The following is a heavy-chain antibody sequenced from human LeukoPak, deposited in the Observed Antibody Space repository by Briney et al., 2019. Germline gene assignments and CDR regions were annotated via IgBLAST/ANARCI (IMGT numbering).Heavy chain of an antibody. V-gene: IGHV1-2*02. J-gene: IGHJ4*02. D-gene: IGHD3-16*01. CDR2: INPNSSGT. CDR1: GYTFTYYY. Sequence: ASVTVSCKASGYTFTYYYMHWVRQAPGQGLEWMGWINPNSSGTNYAQKVQGRVTMTRDTSISTAYMELSRLRSDVTAVYYCATGRWGVDYWGQGTLVTVSS. CDR3: ATGRWGVDY.